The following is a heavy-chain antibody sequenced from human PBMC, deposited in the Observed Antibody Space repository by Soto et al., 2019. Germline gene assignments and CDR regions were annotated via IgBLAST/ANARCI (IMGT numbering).Heavy chain of an antibody. CDR1: GFTFSDHY. J-gene: IGHJ4*02. V-gene: IGHV3-72*01. D-gene: IGHD5-12*01. CDR2: SRDKVHSHTT. CDR3: ARGVVSTGYFDY. Sequence: EVQLAESGGGLVQPGGSLRLSCAASGFTFSDHYMDWVRQAPGKGLEWVGRSRDKVHSHTTEYAASVKGRFTISRGDSENSLYLQMNSLKTEDTAVYYCARGVVSTGYFDYCGQGTLVNVSS.